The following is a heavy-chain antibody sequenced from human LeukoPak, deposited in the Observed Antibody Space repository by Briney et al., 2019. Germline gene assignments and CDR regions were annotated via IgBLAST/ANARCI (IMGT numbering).Heavy chain of an antibody. CDR2: VYYTGST. V-gene: IGHV4-39*01. Sequence: SETLSLTCSVSGASVTSGGFYWGWLRQPPGKGPEWIATVYYTGSTYYNPSLKSRVTISIDTSKNQFSLRLTSVTATDTAIFHCARHSGSGSLSRPFDPWGQGTLVTVSS. J-gene: IGHJ5*02. D-gene: IGHD3-10*01. CDR3: ARHSGSGSLSRPFDP. CDR1: GASVTSGGFY.